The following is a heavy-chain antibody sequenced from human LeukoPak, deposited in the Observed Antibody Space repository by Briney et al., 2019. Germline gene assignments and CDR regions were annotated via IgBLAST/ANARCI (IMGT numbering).Heavy chain of an antibody. Sequence: GGPVKVSCKASGYTFTSYGISWVRQAPGQGLEWMGWISAYNGNTNYTQKLQGRVTMTTDTSTSTAYMELRSLRSDDTAVYFCVRDGHRLYDYYYYMDVWGKGTTVTVSS. CDR2: ISAYNGNT. CDR1: GYTFTSYG. CDR3: VRDGHRLYDYYYYMDV. J-gene: IGHJ6*03. V-gene: IGHV1-18*01. D-gene: IGHD2-2*02.